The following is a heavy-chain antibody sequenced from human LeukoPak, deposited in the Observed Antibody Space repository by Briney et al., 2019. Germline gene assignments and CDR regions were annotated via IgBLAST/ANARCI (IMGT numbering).Heavy chain of an antibody. D-gene: IGHD6-13*01. Sequence: PGGSLRLSCAASGFTFSSYDMNWVRQAPGKGLEWVSSISSSSSYIYYADSVKGRFTISRDNAKNSLYLQMNSLRAEDTAVYYCARDDGIAAAWYYYYYYMDVWGKGTTVTVSS. V-gene: IGHV3-21*01. CDR3: ARDDGIAAAWYYYYYYMDV. CDR2: ISSSSSYI. J-gene: IGHJ6*03. CDR1: GFTFSSYD.